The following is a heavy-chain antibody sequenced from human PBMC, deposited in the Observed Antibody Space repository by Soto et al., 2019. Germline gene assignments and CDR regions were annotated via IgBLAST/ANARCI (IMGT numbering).Heavy chain of an antibody. J-gene: IGHJ4*02. CDR2: IYYSGST. Sequence: SETLSLTCTVSGGSISSYYWSWIRQPPGKGLEWIGYIYYSGSTYYNPSLKSRVTISVDTSKNQFSLKLSSVTAADTAVYYCARHGVRAAAGNFDYWGQGTLVTVSS. D-gene: IGHD6-13*01. CDR1: GGSISSYY. V-gene: IGHV4-59*04. CDR3: ARHGVRAAAGNFDY.